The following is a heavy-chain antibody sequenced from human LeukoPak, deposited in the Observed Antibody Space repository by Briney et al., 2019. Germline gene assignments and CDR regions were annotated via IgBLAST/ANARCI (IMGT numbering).Heavy chain of an antibody. Sequence: GGSLRLSCAASGFTFSSYGMHWVRQAPGKGLEWVAVISYDGSNKYYADSVKGRFTISRDNSKNTLYLQMNSLRAEDTAVYYCAKAHRSTPFDYWGQGTLVTVSS. V-gene: IGHV3-30*18. CDR1: GFTFSSYG. D-gene: IGHD5/OR15-5a*01. J-gene: IGHJ4*02. CDR3: AKAHRSTPFDY. CDR2: ISYDGSNK.